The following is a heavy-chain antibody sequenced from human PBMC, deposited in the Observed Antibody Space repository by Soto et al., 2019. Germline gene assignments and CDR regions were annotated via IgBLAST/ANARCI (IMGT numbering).Heavy chain of an antibody. Sequence: SETLSLTCTVSGGSISSLGYSWGWVRQPPGKGLEWIGCAYYSGNTYYNPSLKSRVTISVDTSGNQFSLRLNSVTAADTAVYYCTKVSSGWFDPWGQGTLVTVSS. V-gene: IGHV4-39*01. CDR1: GGSISSLGYS. CDR3: TKVSSGWFDP. CDR2: AYYSGNT. J-gene: IGHJ5*02. D-gene: IGHD2-8*01.